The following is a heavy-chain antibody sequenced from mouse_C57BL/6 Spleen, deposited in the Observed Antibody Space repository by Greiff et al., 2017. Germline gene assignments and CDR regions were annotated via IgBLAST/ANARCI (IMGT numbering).Heavy chain of an antibody. V-gene: IGHV1-55*01. CDR3: ARGGSTMIREYYFDY. J-gene: IGHJ2*01. Sequence: QVQLQQPGAELVKPGASVKMSCKASGYTFTSYWITWVKQRPGQGLEWIGDIYPGSGSTNYNEKFKSKATLTVDTSSSTAYMQLSSLTSEDSAVYYCARGGSTMIREYYFDYWGQGTTLTVSS. D-gene: IGHD2-4*01. CDR1: GYTFTSYW. CDR2: IYPGSGST.